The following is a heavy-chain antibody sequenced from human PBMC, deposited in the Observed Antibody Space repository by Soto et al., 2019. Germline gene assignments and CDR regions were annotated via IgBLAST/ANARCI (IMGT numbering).Heavy chain of an antibody. Sequence: PGGSLRLSCAASGFTFSDYYMSWTRQAPGKGLEWVSYISSSGSTIYYADSVKGRFTISRDNAKNSLYLQMNSLRAEDTAVYYCARFGPITIFGVVIIPPRVSYMDVWGKGTTVTVSS. J-gene: IGHJ6*03. CDR3: ARFGPITIFGVVIIPPRVSYMDV. D-gene: IGHD3-3*01. CDR2: ISSSGSTI. V-gene: IGHV3-11*01. CDR1: GFTFSDYY.